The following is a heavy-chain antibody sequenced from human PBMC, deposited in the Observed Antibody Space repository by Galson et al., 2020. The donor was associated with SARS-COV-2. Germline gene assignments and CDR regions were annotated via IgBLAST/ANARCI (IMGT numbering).Heavy chain of an antibody. D-gene: IGHD6-19*01. CDR1: GFSFKDDP. CDR3: VRDTQWAFDI. Sequence: GESLKISCAASGFSFKDDPMNWVRQAPGKGLEWISHIRSRSETITYADSVKGRFTISRDNDKNSLYLQMNNLRADDTAVYYCVRDTQWAFDIWGQGTLVTVSS. J-gene: IGHJ3*02. V-gene: IGHV3-48*01. CDR2: IRSRSETI.